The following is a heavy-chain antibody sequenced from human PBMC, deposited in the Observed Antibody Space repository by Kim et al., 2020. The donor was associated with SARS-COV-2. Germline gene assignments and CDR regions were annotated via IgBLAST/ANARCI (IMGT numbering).Heavy chain of an antibody. D-gene: IGHD6-19*01. CDR3: AREFRAGYSSGWDY. Sequence: NPAIKSRVTISVDTSKNQFSLKRSSVTAADTAVYYCAREFRAGYSSGWDYWGQGTLVTVSS. V-gene: IGHV4-34*01. J-gene: IGHJ4*02.